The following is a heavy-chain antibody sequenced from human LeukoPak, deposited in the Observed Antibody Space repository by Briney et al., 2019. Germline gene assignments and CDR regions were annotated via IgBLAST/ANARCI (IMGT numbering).Heavy chain of an antibody. J-gene: IGHJ4*02. V-gene: IGHV4-39*01. Sequence: SETLSLTCTVSGGSISSSSYYWGWIRQPPGKGLEWIGSIYYSGSTYYNPSLKSRVTISVDTSKNQFSLKLSSVTAADTAVYYCARSKGRYYDFWSGYYSYYFGYWGQGTPVTVSS. CDR3: ARSKGRYYDFWSGYYSYYFGY. CDR1: GGSISSSSYY. CDR2: IYYSGST. D-gene: IGHD3-3*01.